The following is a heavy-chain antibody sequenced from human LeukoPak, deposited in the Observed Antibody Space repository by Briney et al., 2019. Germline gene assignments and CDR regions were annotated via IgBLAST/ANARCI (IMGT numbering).Heavy chain of an antibody. V-gene: IGHV1-69*13. CDR1: GGTFSSYA. J-gene: IGHJ5*02. CDR3: SRDPTSAVDTAMYWDNWFDP. D-gene: IGHD5-18*01. CDR2: IIPIFGTA. Sequence: ASVKVSCKASGGTFSSYAISWVRQAPGQGLEWMVGIIPIFGTANYAQKFQGRVTITADESTSTAYMKLSSLRSEDTAVSYCSRDPTSAVDTAMYWDNWFDPWGPGTLVTVSS.